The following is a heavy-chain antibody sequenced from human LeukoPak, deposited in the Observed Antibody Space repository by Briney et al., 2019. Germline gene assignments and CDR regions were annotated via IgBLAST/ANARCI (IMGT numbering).Heavy chain of an antibody. J-gene: IGHJ4*02. D-gene: IGHD5-12*01. V-gene: IGHV4-59*01. CDR1: GGSISSYY. CDR2: IHYSGST. Sequence: SETLSLTCTASGGSISSYYWSLIRQPPGKGLEWIGYIHYSGSTNYNPSLKSRVTISVDTSKNQFSLKLSSVTAADTAVYYCARASGGLRFRYHFDYWGQGTLVTVSS. CDR3: ARASGGLRFRYHFDY.